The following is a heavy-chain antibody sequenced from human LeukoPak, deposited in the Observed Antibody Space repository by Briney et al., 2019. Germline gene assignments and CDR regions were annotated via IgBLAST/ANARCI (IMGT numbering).Heavy chain of an antibody. CDR1: GGSISSSSYY. CDR2: IYYSGST. CDR3: AVTMEEENWYFDL. D-gene: IGHD4/OR15-4a*01. V-gene: IGHV4-39*01. J-gene: IGHJ2*01. Sequence: SETLSLTCTVSGGSISSSSYYWGWIRQPPGRGLEWIGSIYYSGSTYYNPSLKSRVTISVDTSKNQFSLKLSSVTAADTAVYYCAVTMEEENWYFDLWGRGTLVTVSS.